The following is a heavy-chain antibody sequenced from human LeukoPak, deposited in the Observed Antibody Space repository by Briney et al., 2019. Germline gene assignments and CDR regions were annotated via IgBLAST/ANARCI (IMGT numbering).Heavy chain of an antibody. CDR3: ARRATGTTGRFDS. J-gene: IGHJ4*02. CDR1: GYSFTNYW. CDR2: IDPSDSYT. V-gene: IGHV5-10-1*01. D-gene: IGHD1-1*01. Sequence: PGGSLRLSCKGSGYSFTNYWISWVRQMPGKGLEWMGRIDPSDSYTNYSPSFQGHVTISADKSISTAYLQWSSLKASDTAMYYCARRATGTTGRFDSWGQRTLVTVSS.